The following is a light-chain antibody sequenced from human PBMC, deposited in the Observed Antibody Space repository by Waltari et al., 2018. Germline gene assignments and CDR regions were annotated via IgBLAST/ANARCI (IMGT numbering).Light chain of an antibody. Sequence: QSTLTQPASVYGYLGQSITISCIGTSGDVGSYNLFSWYQQHPGKAPKFMIYGVNKRPSGVSNRFSGSKSGNTASLTISGLQGEDEAIYFCSSYAAYNTVIFGGGTKVTVL. J-gene: IGLJ2*01. CDR1: SGDVGSYNL. V-gene: IGLV2-23*02. CDR2: GVN. CDR3: SSYAAYNTVI.